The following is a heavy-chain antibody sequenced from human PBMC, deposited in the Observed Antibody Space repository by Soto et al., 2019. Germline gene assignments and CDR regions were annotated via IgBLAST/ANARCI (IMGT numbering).Heavy chain of an antibody. CDR2: ISSSGSTI. V-gene: IGHV3-48*03. D-gene: IGHD6-19*01. J-gene: IGHJ4*02. CDR3: ASTVAASFDY. CDR1: GFTFSSYE. Sequence: EVQLVESGGGLGQPGGSLRLSCAASGFTFSSYEMNWVRQAPGKGLEWVSYISSSGSTIYYADSVKGRFTISRDNAKNSLYLLMTSLRAEDTAVYYCASTVAASFDYWGPGTLVTVSS.